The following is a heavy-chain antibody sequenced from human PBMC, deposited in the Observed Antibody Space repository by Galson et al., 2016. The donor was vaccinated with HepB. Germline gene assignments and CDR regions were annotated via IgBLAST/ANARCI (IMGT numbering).Heavy chain of an antibody. Sequence: SETLSLTCTVSGASVSRTPFSWGWMRQPPGKGLEWIGSIYYTGSTYYNPSLKSRVTISADTSKNQFILTLSSVTAADTAVYYCATDREPRWFYIWGRGTLVTVSS. J-gene: IGHJ4*02. D-gene: IGHD4-23*01. V-gene: IGHV4-39*01. CDR3: ATDREPRWFYI. CDR1: GASVSRTPFS. CDR2: IYYTGST.